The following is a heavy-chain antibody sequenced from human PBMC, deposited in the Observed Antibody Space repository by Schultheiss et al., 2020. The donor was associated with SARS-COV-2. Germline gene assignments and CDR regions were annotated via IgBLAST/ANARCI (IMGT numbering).Heavy chain of an antibody. CDR1: GGSISSYY. D-gene: IGHD3-10*01. V-gene: IGHV4-4*08. CDR3: ARDRAGYGSGTYGMDV. J-gene: IGHJ6*02. CDR2: INHSGST. Sequence: SQTLSLTCTVSGGSISSYYWSWIRQPPGKGLEWIGEINHSGSTNYNPSLKSRVTISVDTSKNQFSLKLSSVTAADTAVYYCARDRAGYGSGTYGMDVWGQGTTVTVSS.